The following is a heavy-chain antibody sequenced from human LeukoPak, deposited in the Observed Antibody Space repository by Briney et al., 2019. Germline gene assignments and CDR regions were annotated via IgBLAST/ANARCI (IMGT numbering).Heavy chain of an antibody. CDR2: TYYRSKWYN. CDR3: ASQDGYNIIPPTYFDY. Sequence: SQTLSLTCAISGDSVSSNSAAWNWIRQSPSRGLEWLGRTYYRSKWYNDYAVSVKSRITINPDTSKNQFSLKLSSVTAADTAVYYCASQDGYNIIPPTYFDYWGQGTLVTVSS. CDR1: GDSVSSNSAA. J-gene: IGHJ4*02. D-gene: IGHD5-24*01. V-gene: IGHV6-1*01.